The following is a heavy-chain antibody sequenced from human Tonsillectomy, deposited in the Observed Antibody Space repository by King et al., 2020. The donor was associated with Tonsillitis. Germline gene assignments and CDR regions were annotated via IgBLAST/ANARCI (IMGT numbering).Heavy chain of an antibody. V-gene: IGHV4-34*01. CDR2: IKHTGNT. J-gene: IGHJ4*02. CDR1: GGSFSDYS. Sequence: VQLQQWGAGLLKPSETLSLTRAVYGGSFSDYSWSWIRQPPGKGLGLICDIKHTGNTNYNPSLKMRVTMSVDTSKNQFSLKLSSVTAADTAVYYCARHHSSGWYYFDYWGQGTQATVSS. D-gene: IGHD6-19*01. CDR3: ARHHSSGWYYFDY.